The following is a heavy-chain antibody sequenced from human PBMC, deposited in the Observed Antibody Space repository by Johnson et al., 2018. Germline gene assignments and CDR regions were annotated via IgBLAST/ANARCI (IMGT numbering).Heavy chain of an antibody. J-gene: IGHJ1*01. CDR3: AGAWEEMATITRYFQH. V-gene: IGHV3-21*01. Sequence: VQLVQSGGGLVKPGGSLRLSCAASGFTFSRYTLNWVRQAPGQGLEWVPSISSNSAYIYYADSVKGRFTISSDNAKNSLYLQMNSLRAEDTAVYYWAGAWEEMATITRYFQHWGQGALVTVSS. CDR2: ISSNSAYI. D-gene: IGHD5-24*01. CDR1: GFTFSRYT.